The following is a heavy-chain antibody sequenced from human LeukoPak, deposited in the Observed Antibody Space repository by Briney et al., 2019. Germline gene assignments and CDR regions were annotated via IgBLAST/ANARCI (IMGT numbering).Heavy chain of an antibody. CDR3: ARGEYSSGWYVDY. D-gene: IGHD6-19*01. Sequence: ASVKVSCKASGYTFTGYYMHWVRQAPGQGLEWMGWINPNSGGTNYAQKFQGRATMTRDTSISTAYMELSRLRSDDTAVYYCARGEYSSGWYVDYWGQGTLVTVSS. CDR2: INPNSGGT. J-gene: IGHJ4*02. V-gene: IGHV1-2*02. CDR1: GYTFTGYY.